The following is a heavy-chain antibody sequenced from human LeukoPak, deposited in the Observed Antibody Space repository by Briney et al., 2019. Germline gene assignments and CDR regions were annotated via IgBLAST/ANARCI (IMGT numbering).Heavy chain of an antibody. Sequence: SETLSLTCTVSGGSISNGDHYWSWIRQHPGKGLEWIGHIYYSGSTYYNPSLKSRGIISVETSKKQFSLKLSSVTAADTAVYYCVTYYYGSSAPKRNYWGQGILVTVSS. V-gene: IGHV4-31*03. CDR2: IYYSGST. D-gene: IGHD3-22*01. CDR3: VTYYYGSSAPKRNY. J-gene: IGHJ4*02. CDR1: GGSISNGDHY.